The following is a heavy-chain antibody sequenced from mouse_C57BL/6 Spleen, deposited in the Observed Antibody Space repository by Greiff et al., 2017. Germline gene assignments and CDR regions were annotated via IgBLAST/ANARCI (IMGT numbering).Heavy chain of an antibody. CDR1: GYTFTSYW. J-gene: IGHJ2*01. CDR2: IDTSDSDN. Sequence: QVQLQQPGAELVRPGSSVKLSCKASGYTFTSYWMHWVKQRPIQGLEWIGNIDTSDSDNHYNQKFKDKATLTEDKSSSTAYMQLSSLTSEDSTVYYCARSGSSVFFDYWGQGTTLTVSA. CDR3: ARSGSSVFFDY. D-gene: IGHD1-1*01. V-gene: IGHV1-52*01.